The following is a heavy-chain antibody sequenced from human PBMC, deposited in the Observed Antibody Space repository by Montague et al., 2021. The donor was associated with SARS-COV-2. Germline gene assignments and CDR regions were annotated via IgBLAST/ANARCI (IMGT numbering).Heavy chain of an antibody. V-gene: IGHV4-59*01. CDR2: IYYSGST. Sequence: SETLSLTCTVSGGSISSYHWSWIRQPPGKGLEWIGYIYYSGSTNYNPSLKSRVTISVDTSKNQFSLKLSSVTAADTAVYYCAKGPLGYYYYMDVWGKGTTVTVSS. CDR3: AKGPLGYYYYMDV. J-gene: IGHJ6*03. D-gene: IGHD7-27*01. CDR1: GGSISSYH.